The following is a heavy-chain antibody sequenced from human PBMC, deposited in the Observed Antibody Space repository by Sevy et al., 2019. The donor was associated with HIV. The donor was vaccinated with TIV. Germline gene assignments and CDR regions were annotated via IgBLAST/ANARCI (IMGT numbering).Heavy chain of an antibody. CDR1: GFTVGTYA. CDR2: ITGGGDST. Sequence: GGSLRLSCAASGFTVGTYAINWVRQAPGEGLEWVSAITGGGDSTYYADSVKGRFTISRDNSKNVVYLQMNSLRAEDTAVYYCAAGDTSMVTDHDYWGQGTLVTVSS. J-gene: IGHJ4*02. CDR3: AAGDTSMVTDHDY. D-gene: IGHD5-18*01. V-gene: IGHV3-23*01.